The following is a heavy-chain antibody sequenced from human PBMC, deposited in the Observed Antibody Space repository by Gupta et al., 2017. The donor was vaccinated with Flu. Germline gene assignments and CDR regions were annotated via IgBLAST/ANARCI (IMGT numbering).Heavy chain of an antibody. V-gene: IGHV4-59*01. Sequence: SWIRQPPGKGLEWIGYIYYSGSTNYNPSLKSRVTISVDTSKNQFSLKLSSVTAADTAVYYCAAGGDYTTFDYWGQGTLVTVSS. J-gene: IGHJ4*02. D-gene: IGHD4-17*01. CDR2: IYYSGST. CDR3: AAGGDYTTFDY.